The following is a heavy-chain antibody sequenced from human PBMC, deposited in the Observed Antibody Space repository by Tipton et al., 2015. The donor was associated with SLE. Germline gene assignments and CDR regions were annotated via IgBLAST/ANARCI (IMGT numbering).Heavy chain of an antibody. V-gene: IGHV4-59*01. CDR3: ARVGITGTTWDWYFDL. D-gene: IGHD1-7*01. J-gene: IGHJ2*01. CDR1: GGSISSYY. Sequence: LRLSCTVSGGSISSYYWSWIRQPPGKGLEWIGYIYYSGSTNYNPSLKSRVTISVDTSKDQFSLKLSSVTAADTAVYYCARVGITGTTWDWYFDLWGRGTLVTVSS. CDR2: IYYSGST.